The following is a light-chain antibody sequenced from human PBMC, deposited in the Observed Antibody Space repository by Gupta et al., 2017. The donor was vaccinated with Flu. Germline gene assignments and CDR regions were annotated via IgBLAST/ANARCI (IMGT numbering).Light chain of an antibody. CDR1: TSDGGNYDY. Sequence: TTSDGGNYDYVSWYQQHPGKAPKLMIYGVTERPSGVPDRFSGSKSGNTASLTISGLQAEDEAFYYCCSYAGTFTFVFGGGTRLTVL. CDR3: CSYAGTFTFV. V-gene: IGLV2-11*01. CDR2: GVT. J-gene: IGLJ2*01.